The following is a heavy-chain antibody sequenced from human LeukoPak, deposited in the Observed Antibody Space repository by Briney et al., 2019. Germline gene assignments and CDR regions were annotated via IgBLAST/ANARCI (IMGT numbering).Heavy chain of an antibody. J-gene: IGHJ4*02. Sequence: GGSLTLSCAASGFTFSSYSMNWVRQAPGKGLEWVSSISSSSSYIYYADSVKGRFTISRDNAKNSLYLQMNSLRAEDTAVYYCAKGGYSYGSYFDYWGQGTLVTVSS. V-gene: IGHV3-21*01. CDR2: ISSSSSYI. CDR1: GFTFSSYS. D-gene: IGHD5-18*01. CDR3: AKGGYSYGSYFDY.